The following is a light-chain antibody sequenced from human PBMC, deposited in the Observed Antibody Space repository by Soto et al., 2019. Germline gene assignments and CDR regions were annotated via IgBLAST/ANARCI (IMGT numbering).Light chain of an antibody. Sequence: EIVMTQSPATLSVSPGERATLSCRASQSVSSNLAWYQQKPGQAPSLLIYDISARATGISTRFSGSGSGTEFTLTISSLQSEDFAVYYCQQYNDWPLTFGGGTKVDIK. CDR1: QSVSSN. V-gene: IGKV3D-15*01. CDR3: QQYNDWPLT. J-gene: IGKJ4*01. CDR2: DIS.